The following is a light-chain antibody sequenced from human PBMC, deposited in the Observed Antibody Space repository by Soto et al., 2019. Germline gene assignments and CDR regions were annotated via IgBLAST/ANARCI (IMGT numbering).Light chain of an antibody. CDR1: QSISRW. CDR3: QQYNSYASWT. J-gene: IGKJ1*01. V-gene: IGKV1-5*01. CDR2: DAS. Sequence: DIQMTQSPSTLSASVGDRVTITCRASQSISRWLAWYQQKPGKAPKLLIYDASRLKSGVPARFSGSGSGTEFTLSISSLQPDDFATFYCQQYNSYASWTCGQGTRVEIK.